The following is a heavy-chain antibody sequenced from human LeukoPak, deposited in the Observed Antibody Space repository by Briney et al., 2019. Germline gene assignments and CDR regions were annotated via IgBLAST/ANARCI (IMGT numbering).Heavy chain of an antibody. Sequence: PSETLSLTCTVSGGSISSYYWSWIRQPPGKGLEWIGYIYYSGSTNYNPSLKSRVTISVDRSKNQFSLKLSSVTAADTAVYYCARGARSNYDILTGYYTVDAFDIWGQGTMVTVSS. D-gene: IGHD3-9*01. CDR3: ARGARSNYDILTGYYTVDAFDI. V-gene: IGHV4-59*12. CDR1: GGSISSYY. J-gene: IGHJ3*02. CDR2: IYYSGST.